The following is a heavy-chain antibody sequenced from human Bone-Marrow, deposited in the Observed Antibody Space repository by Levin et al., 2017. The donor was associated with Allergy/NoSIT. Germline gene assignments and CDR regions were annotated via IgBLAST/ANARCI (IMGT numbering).Heavy chain of an antibody. CDR2: ISTNGGST. D-gene: IGHD5-12*01. J-gene: IGHJ4*02. CDR3: VKDLDSGAYDFFDY. Sequence: GGSLRLSCSASGFTFSRFAMHWVRQAPGKGLEYVSSISTNGGSTYYADSVRGRFTISRDNSKSTLHLQMSSLRAEDTAVYYCVKDLDSGAYDFFDYWGQGTQVTVSS. CDR1: GFTFSRFA. V-gene: IGHV3-64D*08.